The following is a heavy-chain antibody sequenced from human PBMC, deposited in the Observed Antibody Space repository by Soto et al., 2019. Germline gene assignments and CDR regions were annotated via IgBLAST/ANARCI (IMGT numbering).Heavy chain of an antibody. CDR3: VRVPGP. CDR2: IYHSGST. Sequence: SETLSLTCVVSGGSISSGGYSWSWIRQPPGKGLEWIGYIYHSGSTYYNPSLKSRVTISVDRSKNQFSLKLSSVTAADTAAYYCVRVPGPWGQGTLVTVSS. J-gene: IGHJ5*02. V-gene: IGHV4-30-2*01. CDR1: GGSISSGGYS.